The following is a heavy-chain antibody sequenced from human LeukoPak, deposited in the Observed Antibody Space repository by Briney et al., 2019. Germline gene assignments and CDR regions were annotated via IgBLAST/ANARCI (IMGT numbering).Heavy chain of an antibody. V-gene: IGHV4-31*03. J-gene: IGHJ4*02. Sequence: PSETLSLTCTVSGGSISSGGYYWSWIRQHPGKGLEWIGYIYYSGSTYYNPSLKSRVTISVDTSKNQFSLKLSSVTAADTAVYYCARQYYDISNYFDYWGQGTLVTVSS. CDR2: IYYSGST. CDR1: GGSISSGGYY. D-gene: IGHD3-9*01. CDR3: ARQYYDISNYFDY.